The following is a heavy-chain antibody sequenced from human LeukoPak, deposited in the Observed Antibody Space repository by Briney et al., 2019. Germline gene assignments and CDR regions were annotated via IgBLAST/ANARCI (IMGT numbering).Heavy chain of an antibody. J-gene: IGHJ3*01. D-gene: IGHD3-3*01. V-gene: IGHV1-69*06. CDR1: GDSFNNYA. Sequence: ASVKVSCKASGDSFNNYAISWMRQAPGRGPEWMGGSIPVSATPSYAQQFLGRMTITADRSTSTVSMELRSLRSDDTAVYYCASFWPRPDAFDVWGQGTMVTVSS. CDR2: SIPVSATP. CDR3: ASFWPRPDAFDV.